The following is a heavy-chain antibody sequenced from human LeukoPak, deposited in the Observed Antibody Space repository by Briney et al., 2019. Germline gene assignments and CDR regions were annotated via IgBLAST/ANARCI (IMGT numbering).Heavy chain of an antibody. CDR1: GFTFSSYW. CDR2: IKQDGSEK. CDR3: AKELKGFDY. Sequence: GGSLRLSCTASGFTFSSYWMSWVRQAPGKGLEWVANIKQDGSEKYYVDSVKGRFTFSRDNAKNSLFLQMTSLRVEDTAVYYCAKELKGFDYWGQGTLVTVSS. V-gene: IGHV3-7*03. J-gene: IGHJ4*02.